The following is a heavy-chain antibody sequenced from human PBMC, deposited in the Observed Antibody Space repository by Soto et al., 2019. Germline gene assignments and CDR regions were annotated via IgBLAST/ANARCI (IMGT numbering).Heavy chain of an antibody. CDR2: INHSGST. J-gene: IGHJ3*01. D-gene: IGHD6-6*01. CDR3: VRGDIAXRLQT. CDR1: GGSFSGYY. V-gene: IGHV4-34*01. Sequence: SETLSLTCAVYGGSFSGYYWSWIRQPPGKGLEWIGEINHSGSTSYNPSLESRVSISVDTSKNQFSLKLSSVTAADTAVYYCVRGDIAXRLQTWGQGTMVTVSS.